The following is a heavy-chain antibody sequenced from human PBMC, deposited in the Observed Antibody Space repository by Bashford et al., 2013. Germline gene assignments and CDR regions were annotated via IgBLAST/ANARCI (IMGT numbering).Heavy chain of an antibody. V-gene: IGHV1-18*04. CDR3: ARTTYYSDRSGYAYFDY. D-gene: IGHD3-22*01. CDR1: GYTFTSYA. J-gene: IGHJ4*02. CDR2: INPYNDNT. Sequence: ASVKVSCKASGYTFTSYAISWVRQAPGQGLEWMGWINPYNDNTDYAQRLQGRVTMTTDTSTSTAYMELRSLRFDDTAVYYCARTTYYSDRSGYAYFDYWGQGTLVTVSS.